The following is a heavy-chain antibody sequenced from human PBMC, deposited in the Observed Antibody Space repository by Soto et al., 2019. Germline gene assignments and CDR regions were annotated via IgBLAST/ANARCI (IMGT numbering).Heavy chain of an antibody. J-gene: IGHJ6*02. Sequence: QVQLVQSGAEVKKPGASVKVSCKASGYTFTSYDINWVRQATGQGLEWMGWMNPNSGNTGYAQKFQGRVTMTRNTSISTAYMELSSLRSEDTAVYYCARGKRFLEWLLYRGYYYGMDVWGQGTTVTVSS. CDR3: ARGKRFLEWLLYRGYYYGMDV. D-gene: IGHD3-3*01. V-gene: IGHV1-8*01. CDR2: MNPNSGNT. CDR1: GYTFTSYD.